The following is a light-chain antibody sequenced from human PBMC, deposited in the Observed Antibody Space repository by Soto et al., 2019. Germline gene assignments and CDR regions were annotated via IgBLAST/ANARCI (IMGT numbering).Light chain of an antibody. CDR2: DVI. CDR3: SSYTSSSTLNVV. Sequence: QSVLTQPASVSGSPGQSITISCTGTSSDVGGYNYVSWYQQHPGKAPKLMIYDVINRPSGVSNRFSGSNSGNTASLTISGLQAEDEADYYCSSYTSSSTLNVVFGGGTKLTVL. V-gene: IGLV2-14*01. CDR1: SSDVGGYNY. J-gene: IGLJ2*01.